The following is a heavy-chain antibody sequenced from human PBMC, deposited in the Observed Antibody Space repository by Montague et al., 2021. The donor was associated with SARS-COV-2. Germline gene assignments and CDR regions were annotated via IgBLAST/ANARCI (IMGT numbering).Heavy chain of an antibody. V-gene: IGHV4-39*01. D-gene: IGHD4-17*01. CDR3: ARHRNYGDHSLDNWFHP. CDR1: GDSTSCPNCY. Sequence: SETLSLTCTVSGDSTSCPNCYWGWIRQAPGKGLDWIGTIYNSGTTYYNPSLESRLTISIDTSKNQFSLKLTSVTAADTAVYYCARHRNYGDHSLDNWFHPWGQGTLVTVSS. J-gene: IGHJ5*02. CDR2: IYNSGTT.